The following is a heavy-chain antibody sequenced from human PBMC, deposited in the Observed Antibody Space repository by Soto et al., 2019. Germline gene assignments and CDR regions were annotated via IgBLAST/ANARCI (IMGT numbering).Heavy chain of an antibody. J-gene: IGHJ6*02. CDR1: GDTFSSYI. CDR2: VIPVLTTA. V-gene: IGHV1-69*08. D-gene: IGHD2-21*02. Sequence: QVQLVQSGAEVKKPGSSVRVSCRSSGDTFSSYIVNWLRLAPGRGLEWMGRVIPVLTTADYAQNFRSRVTISADRSTNTVYLDLRSLRSDDTAVYYCARRRYCGYDCYHKHYYGMDVWGQGSLVTVAS. CDR3: ARRRYCGYDCYHKHYYGMDV.